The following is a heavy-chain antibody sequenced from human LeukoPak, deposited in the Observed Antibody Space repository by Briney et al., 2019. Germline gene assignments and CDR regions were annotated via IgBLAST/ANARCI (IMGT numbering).Heavy chain of an antibody. CDR2: IYSRGAT. V-gene: IGHV3-53*01. Sequence: GGSLRLSCAASEFSVSNNYMSWVRQAPGKGLEGVSVIYSRGATYYADSVKGRFTISRDNSKNTLYLQMNSLRVEDTAVYYCAARNYWGQGTLVTVSS. J-gene: IGHJ4*02. D-gene: IGHD1-14*01. CDR3: AARNY. CDR1: EFSVSNNY.